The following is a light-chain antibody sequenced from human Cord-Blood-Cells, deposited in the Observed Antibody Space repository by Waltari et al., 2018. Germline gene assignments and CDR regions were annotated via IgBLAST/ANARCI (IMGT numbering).Light chain of an antibody. CDR1: QGISSY. J-gene: IGKJ1*01. CDR2: AAS. Sequence: AIRITQSPSSLSASTGDRVTITCRASQGISSYLAWYQQKTGKAPKLLIYAASTLQRGVPSRFSGSGSGTDFTLTISCLQSEDFATYYCQQYYSYPRTFGQGTKVEIK. CDR3: QQYYSYPRT. V-gene: IGKV1-8*01.